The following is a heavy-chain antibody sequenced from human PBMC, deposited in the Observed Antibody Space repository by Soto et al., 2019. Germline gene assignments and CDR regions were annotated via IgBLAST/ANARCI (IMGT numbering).Heavy chain of an antibody. CDR1: GYSFTSYW. CDR3: ARSSSSWKLYYYYGMDV. D-gene: IGHD6-13*01. V-gene: IGHV5-51*01. CDR2: IYPGDSDT. J-gene: IGHJ6*02. Sequence: GESLKISCKGSGYSFTSYWIGWVRQMPGKGLEWMGIIYPGDSDTRYSPSFQGQVTISADKSISTAYLQWSSLKASDTAMYYCARSSSSWKLYYYYGMDVWGQGTTVTV.